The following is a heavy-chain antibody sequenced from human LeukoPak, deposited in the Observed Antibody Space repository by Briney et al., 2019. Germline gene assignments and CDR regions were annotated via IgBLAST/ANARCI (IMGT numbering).Heavy chain of an antibody. D-gene: IGHD3-22*01. V-gene: IGHV3-30*03. CDR3: ARVNDYYDSSGYRSYYFDY. J-gene: IGHJ4*02. CDR2: ISSDEINE. Sequence: GGSLRLSCAASGFTFSSYGMHWVRQAPGKGLEWVAVISSDEINEYYADSVKGRFTISRDNSKNTLYLQINSLRAEDTAVYYCARVNDYYDSSGYRSYYFDYWGQGTLVTVSS. CDR1: GFTFSSYG.